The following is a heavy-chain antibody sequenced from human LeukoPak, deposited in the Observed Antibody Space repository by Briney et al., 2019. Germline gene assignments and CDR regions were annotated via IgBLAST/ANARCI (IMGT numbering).Heavy chain of an antibody. D-gene: IGHD2-21*02. V-gene: IGHV1-69*04. J-gene: IGHJ5*02. CDR1: GGTFSSYA. CDR2: IIPILGIA. Sequence: SVKVSCKASGGTFSSYAISWVRQAPGQGLEWMGRIIPILGIANYAQKFQGRVTITADKSTSTAYMELSSLRSEDTAVYYCARETYCGGDCYSELWFDPWGQGTLITVSS. CDR3: ARETYCGGDCYSELWFDP.